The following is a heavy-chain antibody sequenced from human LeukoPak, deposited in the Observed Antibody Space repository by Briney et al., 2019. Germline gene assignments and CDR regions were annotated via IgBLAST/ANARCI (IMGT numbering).Heavy chain of an antibody. D-gene: IGHD2-2*01. CDR3: AKDRDCSSTGCYVFAN. CDR1: GVTLRNYA. CDR2: ISGDGEST. V-gene: IGHV3-23*01. Sequence: PGGSLRLSRAASGVTLRNYAMTWIRQAPGKGLQWVSVISGDGESTYYADSVRGRLTISRDNSKNTMYLQMNNLRAEDTAIYYCAKDRDCSSTGCYVFANWGQGTLVTVSS. J-gene: IGHJ4*02.